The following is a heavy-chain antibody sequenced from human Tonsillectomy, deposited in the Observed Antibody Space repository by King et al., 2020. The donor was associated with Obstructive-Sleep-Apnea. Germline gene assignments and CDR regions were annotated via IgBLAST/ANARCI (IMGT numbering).Heavy chain of an antibody. Sequence: QLVQSGGVVVQPGGSLRLTCAASGFTFDDYAMHWVRQAPGKGLEWVSLITWDGISTYYADSVKGRFTISRDNSINSLYLQMNSLRAEDTALYYCAKDMDCSTTSCFPRGGMDVWGQGTTVTVSS. J-gene: IGHJ6*02. D-gene: IGHD2-2*01. CDR1: GFTFDDYA. CDR3: AKDMDCSTTSCFPRGGMDV. V-gene: IGHV3-43D*03. CDR2: ITWDGIST.